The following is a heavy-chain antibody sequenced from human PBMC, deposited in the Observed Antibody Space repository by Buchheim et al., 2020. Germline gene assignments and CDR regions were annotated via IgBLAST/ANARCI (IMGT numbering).Heavy chain of an antibody. J-gene: IGHJ6*02. V-gene: IGHV4-34*01. D-gene: IGHD3-22*01. CDR3: ARGTPITMIVVVKRYYYYGMDV. Sequence: QVQLQQWGAGLLKPSETLSLTCAVYGGSFSGYYWSWIRQPPGKGLEWIGEINHSGSTNYNPSLKRRVTITVDTSKNQFYLKLSSVTAADTAVYYCARGTPITMIVVVKRYYYYGMDVWGQGTT. CDR2: INHSGST. CDR1: GGSFSGYY.